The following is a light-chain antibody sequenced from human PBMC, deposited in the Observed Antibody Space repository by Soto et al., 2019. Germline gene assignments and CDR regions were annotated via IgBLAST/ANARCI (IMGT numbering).Light chain of an antibody. J-gene: IGKJ1*01. CDR1: QSISSW. V-gene: IGKV1-5*01. Sequence: DIQMTQSPSTLSASVGDRVTITCRTSQSISSWLAWYQQKPGKAPKVLIYYASSLESGVPSRFSGSGSGTEFILTISILQPDDYATYNCQQYNSYSPSTFGQGTKVDIK. CDR2: YAS. CDR3: QQYNSYSPST.